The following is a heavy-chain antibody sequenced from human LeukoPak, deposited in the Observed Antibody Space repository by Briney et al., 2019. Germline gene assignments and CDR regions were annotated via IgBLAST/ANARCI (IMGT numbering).Heavy chain of an antibody. J-gene: IGHJ4*02. D-gene: IGHD6-13*01. CDR1: GFSLSGGGVG. V-gene: IGHV2-5*02. Sequence: SGPTLVKPTQTLTLTCTFSGFSLSGGGVGVGWIRQPPGKALEWLALIYWDDDNRYNPSLMSRLTITKDTSKNQVVLTMTNMDPVDTATYYCAHLLPGTSDFEYWGQGILVTVSS. CDR3: AHLLPGTSDFEY. CDR2: IYWDDDN.